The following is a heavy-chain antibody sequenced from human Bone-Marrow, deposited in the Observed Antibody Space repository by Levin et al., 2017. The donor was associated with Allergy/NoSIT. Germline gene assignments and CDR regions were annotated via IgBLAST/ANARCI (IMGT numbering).Heavy chain of an antibody. CDR2: VSGSGGST. D-gene: IGHD3-10*01. Sequence: PGGSLRLSCAASGFTFSSYAMSWVRQAPGKGLEWVSAVSGSGGSTYYADSVKGRFTISRDNSKNTLYLQMNSLRAEDTAVYYCAKDHFIGSGRTLYYFDYWGQGTLVTVSS. CDR3: AKDHFIGSGRTLYYFDY. V-gene: IGHV3-23*01. CDR1: GFTFSSYA. J-gene: IGHJ4*02.